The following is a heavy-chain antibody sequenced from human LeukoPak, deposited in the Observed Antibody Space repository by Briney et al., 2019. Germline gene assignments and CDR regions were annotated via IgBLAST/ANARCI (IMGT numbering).Heavy chain of an antibody. J-gene: IGHJ6*04. CDR1: GYTFTGYY. CDR2: INPNSGGT. CDR3: ARGHFWSGYYPDV. V-gene: IGHV1-2*02. D-gene: IGHD3-3*02. Sequence: ASVKVSCKASGYTFTGYYMHWVRQAPGQGLEWMGWINPNSGGTNYAQKFQGRVTMTRDTSINTAYMELSRLRSDDTAVYYCARGHFWSGYYPDVWGKGTTVTVSS.